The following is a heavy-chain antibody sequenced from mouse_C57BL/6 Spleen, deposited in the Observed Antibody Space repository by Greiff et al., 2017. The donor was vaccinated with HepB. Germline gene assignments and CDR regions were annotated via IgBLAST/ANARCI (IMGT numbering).Heavy chain of an antibody. CDR3: ARDEGLRRLYWYFDV. Sequence: EVKLMESGGGLVKPGGSLKLSCAASGFTFSSYAMSWVRQTPEKRLEWVATISDGGSYTYYPDNVKGRFTISRDNAKNNLYLQMSHLKSEDTAMYYCARDEGLRRLYWYFDVWGTGTTVTVSS. CDR2: ISDGGSYT. V-gene: IGHV5-4*01. J-gene: IGHJ1*03. D-gene: IGHD2-2*01. CDR1: GFTFSSYA.